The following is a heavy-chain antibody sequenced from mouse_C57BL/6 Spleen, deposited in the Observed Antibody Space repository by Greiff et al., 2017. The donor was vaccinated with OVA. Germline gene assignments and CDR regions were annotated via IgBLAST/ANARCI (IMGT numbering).Heavy chain of an antibody. V-gene: IGHV7-3*01. CDR2: IRNKANGYTT. CDR3: ARSLPYYYGSPAMDY. CDR1: GFTFTDYY. J-gene: IGHJ4*01. D-gene: IGHD1-1*01. Sequence: EVQLVESGGGLVQPGGSLSLSCAASGFTFTDYYMSWVRQPPGKALEWLGFIRNKANGYTTEYSASVKCRFTISRDNSQSILYLQMNALRAEDSATYYCARSLPYYYGSPAMDYWGQGTSVTVSS.